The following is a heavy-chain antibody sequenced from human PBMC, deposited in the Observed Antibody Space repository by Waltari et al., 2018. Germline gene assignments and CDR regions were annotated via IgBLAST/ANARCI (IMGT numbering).Heavy chain of an antibody. Sequence: EVQLVESGGVVVQPGGSLRLSCAASGFTFDDYTMHWVRQAPGKGLEWVSLISWDGGSTYYADSVKGRFTISRDNSKNSLYLQMNSLRTEDTALYYCVKGGIAVAGHLHYFDYWGQGTLVTVSS. CDR2: ISWDGGST. CDR1: GFTFDDYT. J-gene: IGHJ4*02. CDR3: VKGGIAVAGHLHYFDY. V-gene: IGHV3-43*01. D-gene: IGHD6-19*01.